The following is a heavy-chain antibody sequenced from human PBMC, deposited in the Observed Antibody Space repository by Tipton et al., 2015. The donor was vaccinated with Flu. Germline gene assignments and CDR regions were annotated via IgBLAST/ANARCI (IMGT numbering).Heavy chain of an antibody. D-gene: IGHD4-23*01. Sequence: QVQLVQSEAEMKKPGASVKVSCKASGYTFTSYGVSWVRQGPGQGLEWMGWMNPDNGDTDYAQDFQGRVSMTTDTSTSTAYLEVTDLRSDDTAVYYCARGGGNYYSDHWGQGTVVTVSS. CDR2: MNPDNGDT. CDR1: GYTFTSYG. CDR3: ARGGGNYYSDH. V-gene: IGHV1-18*01. J-gene: IGHJ4*02.